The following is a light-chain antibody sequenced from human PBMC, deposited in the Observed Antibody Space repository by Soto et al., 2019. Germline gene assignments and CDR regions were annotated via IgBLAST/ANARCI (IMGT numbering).Light chain of an antibody. V-gene: IGKV3-20*01. J-gene: IGKJ5*01. CDR1: QSVSSSY. Sequence: EVVLTQSPGTLSLSPGERATLSCRASQSVSSSYLAWYQQKPGQAPRLLIYGASSRATGIPDRFSGSGSGTDFTLTISRLEREAFGGENVHQDRSSVRTMTCGDGTRLEI. CDR2: GAS. CDR3: HQDRSSVRTMT.